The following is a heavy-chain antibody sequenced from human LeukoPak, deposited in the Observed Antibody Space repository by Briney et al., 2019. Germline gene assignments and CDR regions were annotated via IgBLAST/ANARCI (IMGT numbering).Heavy chain of an antibody. Sequence: GGSLRRSCAASGFTFRGYWMRWVRQAPGKGLEWVSRINEDASIITYADSVKGRFIISKDNTKNSLYLQMNSLRAEDTAVYYCVRDLILVWTPGDDFDFWGQGTLVTVSS. D-gene: IGHD3-16*01. CDR2: INEDASII. CDR1: GFTFRGYW. V-gene: IGHV3-74*01. J-gene: IGHJ4*02. CDR3: VRDLILVWTPGDDFDF.